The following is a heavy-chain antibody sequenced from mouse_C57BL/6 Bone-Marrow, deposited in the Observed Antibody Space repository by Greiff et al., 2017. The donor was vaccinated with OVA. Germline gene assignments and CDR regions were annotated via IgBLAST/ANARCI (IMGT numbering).Heavy chain of an antibody. V-gene: IGHV1-50*01. D-gene: IGHD2-3*01. CDR3: ARERWLLRGFDV. CDR2: IDPSDSYT. CDR1: GYTFTSYW. Sequence: QVQLKQPGAELVKPGASVKLSCKASGYTFTSYWMQWVKQRPGQGLEWIGEIDPSDSYTNYNQKFKGKATLTVDTSSSTAYMQLSSLTSEDSAVYYCARERWLLRGFDVWGTGTTVTVSS. J-gene: IGHJ1*03.